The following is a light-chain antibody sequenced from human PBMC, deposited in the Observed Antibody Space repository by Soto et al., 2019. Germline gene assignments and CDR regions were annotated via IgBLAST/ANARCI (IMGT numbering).Light chain of an antibody. CDR3: QQSYSTPIT. CDR2: DAS. V-gene: IGKV1-39*01. Sequence: DIQMTQSPSSLSASVGDRVTITCQASQDISHYLNWYQQKPGKAPKILIFDASNLETGVPSRLSGSGSGTDFTLTISSLQPEDFATYYCQQSYSTPITFGQGTRLEIK. CDR1: QDISHY. J-gene: IGKJ5*01.